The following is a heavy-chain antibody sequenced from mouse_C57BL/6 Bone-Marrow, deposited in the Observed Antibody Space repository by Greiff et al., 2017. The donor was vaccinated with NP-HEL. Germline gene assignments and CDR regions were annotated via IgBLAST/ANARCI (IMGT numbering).Heavy chain of an antibody. CDR2: IDPENGDT. J-gene: IGHJ2*01. Sequence: EVQLKESGAELVRPGASVKLSCTASGFNIKDDYMHWVKQRPEQGLEWIGWIDPENGDTEYASKFQGKATITADTSSNTAYLQLSSLTSEDTAVYYCTTSPGYFDYWGQGTTLTVSS. CDR1: GFNIKDDY. CDR3: TTSPGYFDY. V-gene: IGHV14-4*01.